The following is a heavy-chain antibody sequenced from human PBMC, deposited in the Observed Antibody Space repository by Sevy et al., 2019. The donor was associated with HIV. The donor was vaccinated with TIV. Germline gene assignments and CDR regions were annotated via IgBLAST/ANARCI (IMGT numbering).Heavy chain of an antibody. V-gene: IGHV3-66*01. CDR3: ARGKSGYGYALNY. CDR1: GFTVNSNY. Sequence: GSLRLSCSASGFTVNSNYMTWVRQAPGKGLEGVSVIHSDDTTYHADSVKDRFTISRDNFKNTLYLHMSSLRAEDTAVYYCARGKSGYGYALNYWGQGTLVTVSS. CDR2: IHSDDTT. J-gene: IGHJ4*02. D-gene: IGHD5-18*01.